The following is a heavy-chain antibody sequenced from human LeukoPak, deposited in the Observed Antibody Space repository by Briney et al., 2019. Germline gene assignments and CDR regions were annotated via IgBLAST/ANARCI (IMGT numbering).Heavy chain of an antibody. CDR2: INHSGST. CDR3: ARVATIPYYYYGMDV. J-gene: IGHJ6*02. D-gene: IGHD5-12*01. Sequence: CGGXXXGYYWSWIRQPPGKGLEWIGEINHSGSTNYNPSLKSRVTISVDTSKNQFSLKLSSVTAADTAVYYCARVATIPYYYYGMDVWGQGTTVTVSS. V-gene: IGHV4-34*01. CDR1: GGXXXGYY.